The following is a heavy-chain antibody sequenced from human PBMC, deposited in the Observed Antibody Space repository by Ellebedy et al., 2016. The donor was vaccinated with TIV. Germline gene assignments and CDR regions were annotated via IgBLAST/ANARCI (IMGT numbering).Heavy chain of an antibody. V-gene: IGHV3-23*01. J-gene: IGHJ4*02. CDR1: GFTFSRYA. Sequence: GESLKISCAASGFTFSRYAIGWVRQAPGKGLEWVSGIVGSGAQKYAGSVKGRFTISRDNSKGTVDLQMNSLRVEDTAVYFCAKDRTPGDGYWVFDDWGQGTLVTVSS. CDR3: AKDRTPGDGYWVFDD. CDR2: IVGSGA. D-gene: IGHD5-18*01.